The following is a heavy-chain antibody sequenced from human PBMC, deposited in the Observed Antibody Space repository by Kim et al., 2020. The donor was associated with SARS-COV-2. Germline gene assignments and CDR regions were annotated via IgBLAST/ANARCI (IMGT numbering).Heavy chain of an antibody. J-gene: IGHJ4*02. V-gene: IGHV3-30*02. D-gene: IGHD6-6*01. CDR3: AKVSGSSSEDY. Sequence: YYADSVKGRFTISRDNSKNTLYLQMNSLRAEDTAVYYCAKVSGSSSEDYWGQGTLVTVSS.